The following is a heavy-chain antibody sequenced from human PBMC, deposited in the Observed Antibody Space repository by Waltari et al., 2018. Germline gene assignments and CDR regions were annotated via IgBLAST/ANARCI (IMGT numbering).Heavy chain of an antibody. J-gene: IGHJ2*01. Sequence: QLQLQESGPGLVKPSETLSLTCTVSGGSISSSSYYWGWIRQPPGKGLEWMGSIYYGGSTYANPSLKSRGTMSVDTSKNQFSLKLSSVTAAGTAVYYCAKAGAFCGGDCYPNEETGDSYWYFDLWGRGTLVTVSS. V-gene: IGHV4-39*01. CDR1: GGSISSSSYY. CDR2: IYYGGST. D-gene: IGHD2-21*02. CDR3: AKAGAFCGGDCYPNEETGDSYWYFDL.